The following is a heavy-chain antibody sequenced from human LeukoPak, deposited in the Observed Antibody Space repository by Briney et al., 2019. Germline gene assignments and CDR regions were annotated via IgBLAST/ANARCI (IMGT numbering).Heavy chain of an antibody. CDR2: ISVGSSSI. J-gene: IGHJ4*02. CDR1: GFTFSIYS. D-gene: IGHD4-17*01. CDR3: ARATYGDYSPLDH. V-gene: IGHV3-21*01. Sequence: TGGSLRLSCAPTGFTFSIYSMIWVPQAPGKGLGWVSCISVGSSSINYADSVKGRFTISRDNAKNSLYLQMNSLRAEDTAVYYCARATYGDYSPLDHWGQGTQVTVSS.